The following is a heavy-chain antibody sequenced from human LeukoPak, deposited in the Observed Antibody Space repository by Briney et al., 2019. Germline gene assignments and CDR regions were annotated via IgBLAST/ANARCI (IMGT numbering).Heavy chain of an antibody. CDR1: GYTFTGYY. D-gene: IGHD3-10*01. Sequence: ASVKVSCKASGYTFTGYYMHWVRQAPGQGLEWMGWINPNSGGTNYAQKFQGRVTMTRDTSISTAYMELSRLRSDDTAVYYCARVGITMVRGAQLNWFDPWGQGTLVTASS. CDR2: INPNSGGT. CDR3: ARVGITMVRGAQLNWFDP. V-gene: IGHV1-2*02. J-gene: IGHJ5*02.